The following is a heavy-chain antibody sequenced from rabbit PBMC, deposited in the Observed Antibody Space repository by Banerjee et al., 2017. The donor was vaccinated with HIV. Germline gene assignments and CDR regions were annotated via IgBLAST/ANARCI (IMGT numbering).Heavy chain of an antibody. D-gene: IGHD4-1*01. CDR2: IDAGYRGST. Sequence: QEQLEESGGDLVKPEGSLTLTCTASGFSFSSSYWICWVRQAPGKGLEWIACIDAGYRGSTYYASWAKGPFTISKTSSTTVTLQMTSLTAADTATYFCARDLAGVIGWNFNLWGPGTLSPS. CDR1: GFSFSSSYW. J-gene: IGHJ4*01. V-gene: IGHV1S45*01. CDR3: ARDLAGVIGWNFNL.